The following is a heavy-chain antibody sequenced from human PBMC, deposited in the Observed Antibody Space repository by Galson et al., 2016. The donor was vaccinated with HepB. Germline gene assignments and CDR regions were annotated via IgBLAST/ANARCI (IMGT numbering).Heavy chain of an antibody. CDR3: ARDLMSPYNWFDP. CDR1: GFTFSGHS. CDR2: IGGGGGGT. Sequence: SLRLSCAASGFTFSGHSMSWVRQAPGKGLEWVSVIGGGGGGTYYGDSVKGRFTTSRDNSRNTLYLQMNSLRAEDTAVYYRARDLMSPYNWFDPWGQGALVTVSS. J-gene: IGHJ5*02. V-gene: IGHV3-23*01.